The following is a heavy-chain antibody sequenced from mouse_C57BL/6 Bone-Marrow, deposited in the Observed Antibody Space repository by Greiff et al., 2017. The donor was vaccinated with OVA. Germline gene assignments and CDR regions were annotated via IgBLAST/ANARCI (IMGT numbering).Heavy chain of an antibody. V-gene: IGHV7-3*01. CDR1: GFTFTDYY. Sequence: EVKVVESGGGLVQPGGSLSLSCAASGFTFTDYYMSWVRQPPGKALEWLGFIRNKANGYTTEYSASVKGRFTISRDNSQSSLYLQMNALRAEDSATYYCARSYYGSSRACAYWGQGTLVTVSA. CDR3: ARSYYGSSRACAY. D-gene: IGHD1-1*01. J-gene: IGHJ3*01. CDR2: IRNKANGYTT.